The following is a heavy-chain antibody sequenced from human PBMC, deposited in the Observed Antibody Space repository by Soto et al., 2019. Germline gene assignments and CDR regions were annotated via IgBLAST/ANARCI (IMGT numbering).Heavy chain of an antibody. V-gene: IGHV1-18*01. J-gene: IGHJ6*02. CDR1: DYTFSSYA. Sequence: QVQLVQSGGEVKRPGASVKVSCQASDYTFSSYAISWVRQAPGQGLQWLGWVSAHSGDTKYAQILRDRLTLTTDTXTXTXXXELXXLTXXXXAVYYCXXXXXXXXXXXXXXXXXSXSMDVWGQGTTVTVSS. CDR3: XXXXXXXXXXXXXXXXXSXSMDV. CDR2: VSAHSGDT.